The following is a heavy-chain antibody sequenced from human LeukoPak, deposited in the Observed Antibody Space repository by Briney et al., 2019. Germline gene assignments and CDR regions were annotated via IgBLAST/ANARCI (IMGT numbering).Heavy chain of an antibody. J-gene: IGHJ4*02. CDR2: IYHSGST. CDR1: GGSISSSFYY. V-gene: IGHV4-39*01. D-gene: IGHD5-12*01. Sequence: SETLSLTCTVSGGSISSSFYYWGWIRQPPGKGLEWIGSIYHSGSTYYNPSLKSRVTISVDTSRNQFSLKLTSVTAADTAVYYCATYSGYDLRYWGQGTLVTVSS. CDR3: ATYSGYDLRY.